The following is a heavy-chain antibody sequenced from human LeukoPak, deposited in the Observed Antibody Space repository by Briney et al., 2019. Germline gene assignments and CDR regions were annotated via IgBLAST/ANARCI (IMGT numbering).Heavy chain of an antibody. CDR3: AKVDSGWYYFDY. CDR2: ISSSSSYI. CDR1: YS. J-gene: IGHJ4*02. V-gene: IGHV3-21*01. Sequence: YSMNWXRXAPGKGLEXVSSISSSSSYIYYADSVKGRFTISRDNAKNSLYLQMNSLRAEDTAVYYCAKVDSGWYYFDYWGQGTLVTVSS. D-gene: IGHD6-19*01.